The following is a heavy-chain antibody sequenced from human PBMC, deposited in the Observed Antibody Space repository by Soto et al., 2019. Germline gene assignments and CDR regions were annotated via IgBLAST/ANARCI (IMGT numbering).Heavy chain of an antibody. CDR1: GFTFSSYS. J-gene: IGHJ4*02. D-gene: IGHD3-10*01. CDR2: ISSSSSYI. V-gene: IGHV3-21*01. Sequence: EVQLVESGGGLVKPGGSLRLSCAASGFTFSSYSMNWVRQAPGKGLEWVSSISSSSSYIYYADSVKGRFTISRDNAKNSLYRQMNSLRAEDTAVYFCARDPTVRGGWGQGTLVTVSS. CDR3: ARDPTVRGG.